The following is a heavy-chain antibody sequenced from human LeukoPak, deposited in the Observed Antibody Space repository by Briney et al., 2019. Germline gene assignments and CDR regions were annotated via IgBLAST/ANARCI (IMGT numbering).Heavy chain of an antibody. D-gene: IGHD6-6*01. Sequence: GGSLRLSCAASGIIFSDCYMSWIRQAPGKGLEWVSYITSSGSTIYYADSMKGRFTISRDNAKHSLFLQLDSLRAEDTAVYYCARIGRPAAFDIWGQGTLVIVSS. CDR2: ITSSGSTI. J-gene: IGHJ3*02. CDR3: ARIGRPAAFDI. V-gene: IGHV3-11*01. CDR1: GIIFSDCY.